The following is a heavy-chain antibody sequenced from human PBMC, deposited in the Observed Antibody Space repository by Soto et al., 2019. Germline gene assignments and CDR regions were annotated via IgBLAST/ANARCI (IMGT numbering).Heavy chain of an antibody. CDR3: AKGQWLAYFDY. D-gene: IGHD6-19*01. J-gene: IGHJ4*02. V-gene: IGHV3-72*01. CDR2: SKNKANNDTS. CDR1: GFIFSDYY. Sequence: GGSLRLSCAASGFIFSDYYIDWVRQAPGKGLEWVGRSKNKANNDTSEYAASVKGRFIISRDESKNSLYLQMNSLRAEDTAVYYCAKGQWLAYFDYWGQGTLVTVSS.